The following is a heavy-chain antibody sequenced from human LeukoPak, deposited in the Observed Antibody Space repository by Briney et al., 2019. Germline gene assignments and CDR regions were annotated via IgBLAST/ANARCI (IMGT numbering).Heavy chain of an antibody. CDR1: GFTFSAYA. Sequence: GGSLRLSCEASGFTFSAYAMTWVRQAPGKGLEWVSSIGSDNKPHYSESVKGRFTISRDNSKNTLFLQMNSLRAEDTALYSCARDRGGSKYFDSWGQGTLVTVSS. D-gene: IGHD3-10*01. CDR2: IGSDNKP. J-gene: IGHJ4*02. V-gene: IGHV3-23*05. CDR3: ARDRGGSKYFDS.